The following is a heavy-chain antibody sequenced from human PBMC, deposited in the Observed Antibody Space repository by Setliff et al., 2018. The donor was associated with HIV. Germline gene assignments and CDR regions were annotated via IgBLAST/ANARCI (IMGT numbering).Heavy chain of an antibody. CDR2: IYPSGTT. V-gene: IGHV4-39*07. Sequence: SETLSLTCSVSGDSMSSFSSYWGWIRQSPRKGLEWIGSIYPSGTTYYNPSLKSRVTISVDTSKNQFSLKLSSVTAADTAVYYCARAQPYYYYYMDVWGKGTTVTVSS. J-gene: IGHJ6*03. CDR1: GDSMSSFSSY. CDR3: ARAQPYYYYYMDV. D-gene: IGHD6-13*01.